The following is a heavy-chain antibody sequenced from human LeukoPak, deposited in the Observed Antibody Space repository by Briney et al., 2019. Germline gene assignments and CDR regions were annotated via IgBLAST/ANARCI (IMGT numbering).Heavy chain of an antibody. J-gene: IGHJ4*02. CDR3: AREKVSFGWSGYRHDYFDY. Sequence: GGSLRLSCAASGFTFSSYGMHWVRQAPGKGLEWVAVISYDGSNKYYADSVKGRFTISRDNPKNSLYLQMNSLRAEDTAVYYCAREKVSFGWSGYRHDYFDYWGRGTLVTVSS. CDR1: GFTFSSYG. V-gene: IGHV3-30*03. CDR2: ISYDGSNK. D-gene: IGHD3-3*01.